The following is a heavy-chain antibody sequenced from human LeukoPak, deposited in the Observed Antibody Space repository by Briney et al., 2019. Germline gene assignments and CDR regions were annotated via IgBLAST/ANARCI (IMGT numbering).Heavy chain of an antibody. CDR2: ISSSSSTI. CDR3: AKAYYGSGSYYNVPFDY. J-gene: IGHJ4*02. D-gene: IGHD3-10*01. V-gene: IGHV3-48*04. Sequence: PGGSLRLSCAASGFTFSSYSMNWVRQAPGKGLEWVSYISSSSSTIYYADSVKGRFTISRDNAKNSLYLQMNSLRAEDTALYYCAKAYYGSGSYYNVPFDYWGQGTLVTVSS. CDR1: GFTFSSYS.